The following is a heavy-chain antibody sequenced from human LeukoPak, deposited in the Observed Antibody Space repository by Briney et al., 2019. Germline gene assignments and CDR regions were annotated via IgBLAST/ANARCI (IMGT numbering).Heavy chain of an antibody. CDR2: ISSSSSYI. V-gene: IGHV3-21*01. CDR1: GFTFSSSW. CDR3: ASFASNLIGLDY. J-gene: IGHJ4*02. D-gene: IGHD3-16*02. Sequence: PGGSLRLSCAASGFTFSSSWMTWVRQAPGKGLEWVSSISSSSSYIYYADSVKGRFTISRDNAKNSLYLQMNSLRAEDTAVYYCASFASNLIGLDYWGQGTLVTVSS.